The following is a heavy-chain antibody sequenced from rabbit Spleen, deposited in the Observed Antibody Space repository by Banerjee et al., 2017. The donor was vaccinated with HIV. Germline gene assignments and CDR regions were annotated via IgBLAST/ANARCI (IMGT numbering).Heavy chain of an antibody. Sequence: QEQLEESGGGLVKPGASLTLTCKASGFSFSDRDVMCWVRQAPGKGLEWIACIEGGSSHFSYFASWAKGRFTISKTSSTTVTLQMTSLTAADTATYFCARDAGTSFSTYGMDLWGPGTLVTVS. V-gene: IGHV1S45*01. CDR3: ARDAGTSFSTYGMDL. CDR2: IEGGSSHFS. CDR1: GFSFSDRDV. D-gene: IGHD8-1*01. J-gene: IGHJ6*01.